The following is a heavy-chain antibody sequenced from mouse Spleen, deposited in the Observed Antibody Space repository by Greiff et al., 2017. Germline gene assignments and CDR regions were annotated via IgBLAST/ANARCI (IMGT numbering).Heavy chain of an antibody. J-gene: IGHJ3*01. V-gene: IGHV5-17*01. Sequence: EVKVVESGGGLVKPGGSLKLSCAASGFTFSDYGMHWVRQAPEKGLEWVAYISSGSSTIYYADTVKGRFTISRDNAKNTLFLQMTSLRSEDTAMYYCARTIYYGYDDGFAYWGQGTLVTVSA. CDR2: ISSGSSTI. CDR3: ARTIYYGYDDGFAY. D-gene: IGHD2-2*01. CDR1: GFTFSDYG.